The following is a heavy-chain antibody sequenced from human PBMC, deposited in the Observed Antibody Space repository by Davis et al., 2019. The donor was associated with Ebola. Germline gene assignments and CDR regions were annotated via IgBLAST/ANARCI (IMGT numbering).Heavy chain of an antibody. CDR2: INPSGGST. J-gene: IGHJ6*02. CDR3: ARDHTRVYVTYGMDV. D-gene: IGHD2-8*01. V-gene: IGHV1-46*01. CDR1: GYTFTSYA. Sequence: ASVKVSCKASGYTFTSYAMHWVRQAPGQRLEWMGIINPSGGSTSYAQKFQGRVTMTRDTSTSTVYMELSSLRSEDTAVYYCARDHTRVYVTYGMDVWGQGTTVTVSS.